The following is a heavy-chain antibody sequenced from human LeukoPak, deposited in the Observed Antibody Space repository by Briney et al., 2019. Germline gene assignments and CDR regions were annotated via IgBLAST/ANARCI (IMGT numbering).Heavy chain of an antibody. CDR2: IKYDGSEK. D-gene: IGHD3-10*01. J-gene: IGHJ4*02. Sequence: GGSLRLSCAVSGFTFIETWMTWVRQAPGKGLGWVANIKYDGSEKYYVDSVKGRFTISRDNAKNSLSLQMNSLRAEDTAVYYCAKYHYGSGTSLGYWGQGTLVTVSS. CDR1: GFTFIETW. V-gene: IGHV3-7*01. CDR3: AKYHYGSGTSLGY.